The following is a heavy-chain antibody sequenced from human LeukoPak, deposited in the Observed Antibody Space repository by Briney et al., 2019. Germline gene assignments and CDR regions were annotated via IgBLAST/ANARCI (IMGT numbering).Heavy chain of an antibody. V-gene: IGHV3-49*04. CDR1: GFTFGDYS. J-gene: IGHJ4*02. Sequence: GGSLRLSCTASGFTFGDYSMTWVRQAPGKGLEWVGFIASETYGGTAEYAASVKGRFTISRDDSKSIAYLQMNSLKTEDTAVYYCTRAQTPYYWGQGTLVTVSS. CDR2: IASETYGGTA. CDR3: TRAQTPYY.